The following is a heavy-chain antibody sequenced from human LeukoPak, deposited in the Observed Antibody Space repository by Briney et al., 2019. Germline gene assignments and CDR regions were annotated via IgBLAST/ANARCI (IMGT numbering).Heavy chain of an antibody. Sequence: PGGSLRLSCAASGFTFSSYWMSWVRQAPGKGLEWVANIKQDGSEKYYVDSVKGRFTISRDNAKNSLYLQMNSLRAEDTAVYYCASLDRAYGDYWFDPWGQGTLVTVSS. CDR3: ASLDRAYGDYWFDP. CDR1: GFTFSSYW. D-gene: IGHD4-17*01. CDR2: IKQDGSEK. J-gene: IGHJ5*02. V-gene: IGHV3-7*03.